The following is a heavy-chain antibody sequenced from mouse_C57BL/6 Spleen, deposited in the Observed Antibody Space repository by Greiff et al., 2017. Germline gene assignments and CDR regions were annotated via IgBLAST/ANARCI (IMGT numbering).Heavy chain of an antibody. Sequence: VKLVESGPGLVQPSQSLSITCTVSGFSLTSYGVHWVRQSPGKGLEWLGVIWRGGSADYNAAFMSRLSITKDNSKSQVFFKMNSLQADDTAIYYCAKRELGRDAMDYWGQGTSVTVSS. J-gene: IGHJ4*01. CDR2: IWRGGSA. CDR1: GFSLTSYG. D-gene: IGHD4-1*01. V-gene: IGHV2-5*01. CDR3: AKRELGRDAMDY.